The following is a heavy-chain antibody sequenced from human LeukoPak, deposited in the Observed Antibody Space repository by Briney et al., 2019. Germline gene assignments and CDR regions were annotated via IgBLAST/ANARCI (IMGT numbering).Heavy chain of an antibody. CDR2: IYYSGST. Sequence: SETLSLTCTVSGGSLSSYYWSWIRQPPGKGLEWIGYIYYSGSTNYNPSLKSRVTISVDTSKNQFSLKLSSVTAADTAVYYCARYYYDSSGYGLRYWYFDLWGRGTLVTVSS. CDR1: GGSLSSYY. J-gene: IGHJ2*01. V-gene: IGHV4-59*01. CDR3: ARYYYDSSGYGLRYWYFDL. D-gene: IGHD3-22*01.